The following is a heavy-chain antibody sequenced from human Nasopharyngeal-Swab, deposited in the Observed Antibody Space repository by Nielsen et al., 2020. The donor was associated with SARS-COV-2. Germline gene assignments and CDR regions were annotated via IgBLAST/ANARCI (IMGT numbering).Heavy chain of an antibody. CDR1: GGSISSGSYY. CDR2: IYTSGST. J-gene: IGHJ4*02. Sequence: SETLSLTCTVSGGSISSGSYYWSWIRQPAGKGLEWIGRIYTSGSTNYNPSLKSRVTISVDTSKNQFSLKLSSVTAADTAVYYCAREFLPSGYCSGGSGCYFDYWGQGTLVTVSS. V-gene: IGHV4-61*02. D-gene: IGHD2-15*01. CDR3: AREFLPSGYCSGGSGCYFDY.